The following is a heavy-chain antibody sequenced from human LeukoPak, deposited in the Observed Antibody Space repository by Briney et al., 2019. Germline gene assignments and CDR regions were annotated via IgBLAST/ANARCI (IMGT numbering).Heavy chain of an antibody. J-gene: IGHJ4*02. Sequence: GSLRLSCAASGFTFTNYWMSWVRQAPGKGLEWVANIKADGSEKFYMDSVKGRFTISRDNAKNSLYLQMNSLRAEDTAVYYCARESSVVRGVITDFDYWGQGTLVTVSS. CDR3: ARESSVVRGVITDFDY. CDR2: IKADGSEK. D-gene: IGHD3-10*01. CDR1: GFTFTNYW. V-gene: IGHV3-7*01.